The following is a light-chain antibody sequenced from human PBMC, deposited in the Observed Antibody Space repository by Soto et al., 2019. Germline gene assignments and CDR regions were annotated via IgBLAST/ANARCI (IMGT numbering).Light chain of an antibody. CDR3: QQRSNWPPIT. CDR1: QRLTGN. CDR2: GAS. J-gene: IGKJ5*01. V-gene: IGKV3-11*01. Sequence: EIVLTQSPAVLSTSPGERVTLSCRASQRLTGNLAWYQQRAGQAPRLLIYGASSRATGIPDRFSGSGSGTDFTLTISSLEPEDFAVYYCQQRSNWPPITFGQGTRLEIK.